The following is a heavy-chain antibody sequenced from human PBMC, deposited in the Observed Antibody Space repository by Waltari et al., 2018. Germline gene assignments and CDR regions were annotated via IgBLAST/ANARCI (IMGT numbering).Heavy chain of an antibody. D-gene: IGHD2-2*01. V-gene: IGHV1-3*01. Sequence: QVQLVQSGAEVKKPGASVHVSCKASGYTFTRYAMHWVRQAPGQRLEGMGWINAGNGNTKYSQKFQGRVTITRDTSASTAYMELSSLRSEDTAVYYCARRKDCIITNCAVDYWGQGTLVTVSS. CDR2: INAGNGNT. J-gene: IGHJ4*02. CDR1: GYTFTRYA. CDR3: ARRKDCIITNCAVDY.